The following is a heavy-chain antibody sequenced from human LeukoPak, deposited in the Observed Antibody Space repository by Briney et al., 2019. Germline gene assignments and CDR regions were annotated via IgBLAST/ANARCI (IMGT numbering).Heavy chain of an antibody. J-gene: IGHJ6*03. CDR3: ARDGNPPYYYVYMDV. D-gene: IGHD4-23*01. CDR2: IYYSGGT. V-gene: IGHV4-59*01. CDR1: GGSINGYY. Sequence: SETLSLTCTVSGGSINGYYWSWIRQPPGKGLEWIGNIYYSGGTEYNPSLKSRVTISVDTSKNQFSLRMSSVSAADTAVYYCARDGNPPYYYVYMDVWGKGTTVTVSS.